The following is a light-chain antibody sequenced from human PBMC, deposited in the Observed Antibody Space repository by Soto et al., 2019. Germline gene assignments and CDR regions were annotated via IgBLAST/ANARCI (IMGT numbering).Light chain of an antibody. J-gene: IGKJ2*01. Sequence: DIQMTQSPSTLSASVGDRVTITCRASQSISSWLAWYQQKPGKAPKLLIYKASSLESGVPSRFSGSGSGTEFTLTISSLQPDDFATYYCQKDNSPPYTFGQGTKLDIQ. V-gene: IGKV1-5*03. CDR1: QSISSW. CDR3: QKDNSPPYT. CDR2: KAS.